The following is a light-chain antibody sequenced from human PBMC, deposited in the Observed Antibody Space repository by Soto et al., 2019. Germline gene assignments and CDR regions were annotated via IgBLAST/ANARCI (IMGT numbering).Light chain of an antibody. J-gene: IGKJ1*01. Sequence: DIQMTQSPSTLSASVGDRVTISCRASQSISNRLAWYQQKPGKAPNLLIYKASSLESGVPSRFSGSGSGTEFTLTISSLQPDDFATYYCQQYRTFGQGTKVDIK. CDR1: QSISNR. CDR3: QQYRT. CDR2: KAS. V-gene: IGKV1-5*03.